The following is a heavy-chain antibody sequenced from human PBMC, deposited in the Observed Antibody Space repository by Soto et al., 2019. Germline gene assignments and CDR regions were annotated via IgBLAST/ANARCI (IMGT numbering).Heavy chain of an antibody. D-gene: IGHD7-27*01. CDR3: ARTGDYLVDY. CDR2: INPNSGGT. V-gene: IGHV1-2*02. CDR1: GYTFTGYY. J-gene: IGHJ4*02. Sequence: ASVKVSCKASGYTFTGYYMHWVRQAPGQGLEWMGWINPNSGGTNYAQKFQGRVTMTRDTSKNQFSLQLRSVTPDDTAMYYCARTGDYLVDYWGQGTLVTVSS.